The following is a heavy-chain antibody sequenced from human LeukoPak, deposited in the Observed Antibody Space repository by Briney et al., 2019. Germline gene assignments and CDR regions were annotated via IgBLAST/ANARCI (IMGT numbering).Heavy chain of an antibody. CDR3: ATGVSYYDSSGYYSAFDY. D-gene: IGHD3-22*01. V-gene: IGHV1-24*01. CDR1: GYTLTELS. Sequence: ASVKVSCKVSGYTLTELSMHWVRQAPGKGLEGMGGFDPEDGETIYAQKFQGRVTMTEDTSTDTAYMELSSLRSEDTAVYYCATGVSYYDSSGYYSAFDYWGQGTLVTVSS. J-gene: IGHJ4*02. CDR2: FDPEDGET.